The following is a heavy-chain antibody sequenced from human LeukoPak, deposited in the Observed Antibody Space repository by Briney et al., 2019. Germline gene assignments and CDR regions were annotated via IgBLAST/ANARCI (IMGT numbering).Heavy chain of an antibody. CDR3: AKHFDSQWDYYYYMDV. Sequence: GGSLRLSCAASGFTFSSYAMSWFRQAPGKGLEWVSAISGSGGSTYYADSVKGRFTISRDNSKNTLYLQMNSLRAEDTAVYYCAKHFDSQWDYYYYMDVWGKGTTVTVSS. V-gene: IGHV3-23*01. CDR2: ISGSGGST. J-gene: IGHJ6*03. D-gene: IGHD3-22*01. CDR1: GFTFSSYA.